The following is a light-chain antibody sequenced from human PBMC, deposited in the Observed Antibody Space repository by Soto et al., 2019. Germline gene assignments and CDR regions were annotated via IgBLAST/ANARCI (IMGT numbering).Light chain of an antibody. J-gene: IGKJ5*01. CDR1: QSVSSSY. CDR2: GAS. V-gene: IGKV3-20*01. CDR3: QQYGSSMIT. Sequence: EIVLTQSPGTLSLSPGERATLSCRASQSVSSSYLAWYQQKPGQAPRLLIYGASSRATGIPDRFSGSGSGTDFTLTISRLEPEDFAVYYCQQYGSSMITFGQVTRLEIX.